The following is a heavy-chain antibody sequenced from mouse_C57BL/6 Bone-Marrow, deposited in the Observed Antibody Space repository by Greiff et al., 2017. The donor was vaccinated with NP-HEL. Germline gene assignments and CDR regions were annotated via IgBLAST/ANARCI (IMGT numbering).Heavy chain of an antibody. J-gene: IGHJ4*01. Sequence: QVQLQQPGAELVKPGASVKMSCKASGYTFTSYWITWVKQRPGQGLEWIGDIYPGSGSTNYNEKFKSKATLTVDTSSSTAYMQLSSLTSEDSAVYYCARFHGSSHYYAMDYWGQGTSVTVSS. V-gene: IGHV1-55*01. CDR3: ARFHGSSHYYAMDY. D-gene: IGHD1-1*01. CDR2: IYPGSGST. CDR1: GYTFTSYW.